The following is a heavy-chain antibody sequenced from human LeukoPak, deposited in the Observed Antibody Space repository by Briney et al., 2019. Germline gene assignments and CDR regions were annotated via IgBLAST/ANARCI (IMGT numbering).Heavy chain of an antibody. J-gene: IGHJ3*02. V-gene: IGHV3-48*04. Sequence: GGSLRLSCAASGFTFSSYSMNWVRQAPGKGLEWVSYISSSSSTIYYADSVKGRFTISRDNAKNSLYLQMNSLRAEDTAVYYCARDSEILGAFDIRGQGTMVTVSS. D-gene: IGHD5-24*01. CDR2: ISSSSSTI. CDR3: ARDSEILGAFDI. CDR1: GFTFSSYS.